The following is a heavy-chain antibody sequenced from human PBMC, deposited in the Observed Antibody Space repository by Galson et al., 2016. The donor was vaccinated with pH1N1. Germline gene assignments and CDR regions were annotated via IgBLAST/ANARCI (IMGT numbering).Heavy chain of an antibody. Sequence: SVKVSCKASGYTFSSYGISWVRQAPGQGLEWMGWSRPYTGNTNHVQKFQGRVTMTTDTSTSTAYMELRSLTSDDTAVYYCARDPHYYGSGSCGEDALDFWGQGTMVTVSS. J-gene: IGHJ3*01. CDR3: ARDPHYYGSGSCGEDALDF. CDR1: GYTFSSYG. V-gene: IGHV1-18*01. D-gene: IGHD3-10*01. CDR2: SRPYTGNT.